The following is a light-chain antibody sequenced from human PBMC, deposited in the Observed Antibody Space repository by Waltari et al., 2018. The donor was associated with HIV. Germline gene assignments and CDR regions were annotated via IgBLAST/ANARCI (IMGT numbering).Light chain of an antibody. CDR3: VTWADRSSGPVV. CDR1: SSKIGNNY. Sequence: QSVLTQPPSASGTPGQRITISCSGSSSKIGNNYVHWYQHLPGTAPKLLIYRNNQRASGVPYRFSGSKSGTSASLAISGLRSEDEAAYYCVTWADRSSGPVVFGGGTKVTVL. V-gene: IGLV1-47*01. J-gene: IGLJ2*01. CDR2: RNN.